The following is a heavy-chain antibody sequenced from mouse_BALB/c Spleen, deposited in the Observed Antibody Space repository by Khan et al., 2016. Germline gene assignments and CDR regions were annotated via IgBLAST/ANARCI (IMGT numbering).Heavy chain of an antibody. CDR1: GFAFSSYD. Sequence: EVELVESGGGLVKPGGSLKLSCAASGFAFSSYDMSWVRQTPEKRLEWVAYISSGGGSTYYPDTVKGRFTISRDNATNTLYLQMSSLKSEDTALYYCSRHDYGSSFGYWGQGTLVTVSA. CDR2: ISSGGGST. D-gene: IGHD1-1*01. CDR3: SRHDYGSSFGY. J-gene: IGHJ3*01. V-gene: IGHV5-12-1*01.